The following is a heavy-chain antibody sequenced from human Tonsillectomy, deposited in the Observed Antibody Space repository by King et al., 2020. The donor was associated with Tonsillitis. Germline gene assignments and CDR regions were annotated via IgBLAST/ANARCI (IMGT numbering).Heavy chain of an antibody. J-gene: IGHJ4*02. CDR1: GYSISSGYY. Sequence: VQLQESGPGLVKPSETLSLTCAVSGYSISSGYYWGWIRQPPGKGLEWIGSIYHSGSTYYNASLKSRVTISVDTSKNQFSLKLSSVTAADTAVYYCARVGGSYTFDYWGQGTLVTVSS. D-gene: IGHD1-26*01. CDR3: ARVGGSYTFDY. CDR2: IYHSGST. V-gene: IGHV4-38-2*01.